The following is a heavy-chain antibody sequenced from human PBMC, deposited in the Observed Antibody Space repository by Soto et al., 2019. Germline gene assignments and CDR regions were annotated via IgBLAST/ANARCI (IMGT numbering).Heavy chain of an antibody. Sequence: EVQLLESGGGLAQPGGSLRLSCAATGFTFSNYAMSWVRRAAGKGREWVSAISDTGDRTYYADSVKGRFTVSRDNSKNTLYLQMNTLRAEDTAVYYCAKEYSSVWSRGIDFWGQGTLVTVSS. V-gene: IGHV3-23*01. CDR2: ISDTGDRT. CDR1: GFTFSNYA. CDR3: AKEYSSVWSRGIDF. J-gene: IGHJ4*02. D-gene: IGHD6-19*01.